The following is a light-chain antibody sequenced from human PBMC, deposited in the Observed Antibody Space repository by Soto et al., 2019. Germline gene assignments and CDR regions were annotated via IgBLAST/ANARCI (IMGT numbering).Light chain of an antibody. CDR1: SSNIGNNA. V-gene: IGLV1-36*01. Sequence: QSVLTQPPSVSEAPRQRVTISCSGSSSNIGNNAVNWYQQLPGKAPKLLIYYDDLLPSGVSDRFSGSKSGTSASLAISGLQSEDEADYYCAAWDDSLTVVFGGGTKGTVL. CDR3: AAWDDSLTVV. CDR2: YDD. J-gene: IGLJ2*01.